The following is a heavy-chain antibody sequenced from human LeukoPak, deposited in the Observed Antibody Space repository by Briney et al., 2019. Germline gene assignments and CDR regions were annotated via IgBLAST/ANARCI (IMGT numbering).Heavy chain of an antibody. CDR1: GFIVNTNY. J-gene: IGHJ4*02. D-gene: IGHD1-26*01. CDR3: SKARIVGPPTPLRF. CDR2: IYADGNT. Sequence: GGSLRLSCAASGFIVNTNYMTWVRQAPGRGLEWVSFIYADGNTYYADSVKGRFTISRDNSKNTLYLQMNSLRAEDTAVYYCSKARIVGPPTPLRFWGQGTLVTVSS. V-gene: IGHV3-53*05.